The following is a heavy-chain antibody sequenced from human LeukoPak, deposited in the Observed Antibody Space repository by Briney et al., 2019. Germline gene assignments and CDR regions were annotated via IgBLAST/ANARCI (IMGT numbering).Heavy chain of an antibody. Sequence: GGSLRLSCATSGFSFSSYWMSWIRQAPGKGLEWVSYISSSGTNIYYADSVKGRFTISRDNTKSSLSLQMNSLRAEDTAVYYCARRPAAASYYYYGLDVWGQGTTVTVSS. V-gene: IGHV3-11*01. D-gene: IGHD2-2*01. CDR3: ARRPAAASYYYYGLDV. CDR1: GFSFSSYW. CDR2: ISSSGTNI. J-gene: IGHJ6*02.